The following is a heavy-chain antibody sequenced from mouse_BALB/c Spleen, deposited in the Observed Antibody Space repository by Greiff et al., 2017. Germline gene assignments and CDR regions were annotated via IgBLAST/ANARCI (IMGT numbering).Heavy chain of an antibody. Sequence: DVQLQESGGGLVKPGGSLKLSCAASGFTFSSYAMSWVRQTPEKRLEWVASISSGGSTYYPDSVKGRFTISRDNARNILYLQMSSLRSEDTAMYYCARGRGYGNYYFDYWGQGTTLTVSS. CDR2: ISSGGST. D-gene: IGHD2-10*02. CDR1: GFTFSSYA. CDR3: ARGRGYGNYYFDY. J-gene: IGHJ2*01. V-gene: IGHV5-6-5*01.